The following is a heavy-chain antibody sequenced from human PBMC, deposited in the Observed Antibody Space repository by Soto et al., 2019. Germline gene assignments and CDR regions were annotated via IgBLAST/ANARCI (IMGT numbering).Heavy chain of an antibody. CDR1: GFTFSDYW. J-gene: IGHJ5*02. Sequence: GGSLRLSCAASGFTFSDYWMNWVRQAPGKGLVWVSRIDSDGSSTSYADSVKGRFTISRDNAKNTLYLQLISLRAEDTAVYYCAKSNWFDPWGQGSLVTVSS. CDR3: AKSNWFDP. V-gene: IGHV3-74*01. CDR2: IDSDGSST.